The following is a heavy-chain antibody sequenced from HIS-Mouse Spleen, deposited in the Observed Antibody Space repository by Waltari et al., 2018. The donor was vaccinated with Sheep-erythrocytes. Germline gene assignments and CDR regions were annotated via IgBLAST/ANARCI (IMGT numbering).Heavy chain of an antibody. D-gene: IGHD1-26*01. CDR3: ARANSGSYDDAFDI. CDR1: GFTFSSYW. V-gene: IGHV3-74*01. J-gene: IGHJ3*02. Sequence: EVQLVESGGGLVQPGGSLRLSCAASGFTFSSYWMHWVRQAPGKGLVWVSRIKSDGSSTSYADSVKGRFTISRDNAKNTLYLQMNSLRAEDTAVYYCARANSGSYDDAFDIWGQGTMVTVSS. CDR2: IKSDGSST.